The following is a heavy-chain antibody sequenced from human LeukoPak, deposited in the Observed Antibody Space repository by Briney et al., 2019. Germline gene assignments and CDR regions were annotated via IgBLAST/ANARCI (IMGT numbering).Heavy chain of an antibody. D-gene: IGHD6-19*01. CDR2: VDPEDGET. CDR3: ATVADGSSGWS. V-gene: IGHV1-24*01. Sequence: GASVKVSCKVSGYTLTELSMHWVRQAPGKGLEWMGGVDPEDGETIYAQKFQGRVTVTANTSTDTAYMDLSGLRSDDTAMYYCATVADGSSGWSWGQGTLVTVSS. J-gene: IGHJ4*02. CDR1: GYTLTELS.